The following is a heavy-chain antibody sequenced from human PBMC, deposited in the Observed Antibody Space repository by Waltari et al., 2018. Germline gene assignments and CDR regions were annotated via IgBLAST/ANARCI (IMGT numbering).Heavy chain of an antibody. D-gene: IGHD6-6*01. J-gene: IGHJ4*01. Sequence: EVQLVESGGGLIQPGGSLRLSCAAAGCNTNDTYMPWVRQAPGKGLGWVSVISSGGRTDYPLSLMGRVTISRDTYKNLVFLEMKSLRAEDTAVYYCASGETAVLDYWGHGTLVTVSS. CDR1: GCNTNDTY. CDR2: ISSGGRT. CDR3: ASGETAVLDY. V-gene: IGHV3-53*01.